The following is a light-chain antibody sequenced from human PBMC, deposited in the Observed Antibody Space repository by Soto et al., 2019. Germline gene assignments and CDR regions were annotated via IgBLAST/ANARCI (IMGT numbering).Light chain of an antibody. V-gene: IGKV3-15*01. CDR2: GAS. Sequence: EIRMTQSPSTLSLSPGERATLSCRASQSVSSNLAWYQQKSGQALRLLIYGASTRATGVPARFSGSGSGTEFTLTISTLQSEDFAVYYCQQYDNWPPLTFGGGTKVAIK. CDR3: QQYDNWPPLT. J-gene: IGKJ4*01. CDR1: QSVSSN.